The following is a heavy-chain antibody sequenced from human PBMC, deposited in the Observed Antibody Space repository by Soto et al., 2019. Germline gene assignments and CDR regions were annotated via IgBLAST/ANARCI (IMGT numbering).Heavy chain of an antibody. D-gene: IGHD5-12*01. Sequence: TLSLTCTVSGGSISRVGYYWSWIRQHPGKGLEWIGYIYYSGSTYYNPSLKSRVTISVDTSKNQFSLKLSSVTAADTAVYYCARGSGYDYLGYWGQGTLVTVSS. J-gene: IGHJ4*02. CDR3: ARGSGYDYLGY. CDR1: GGSISRVGYY. CDR2: IYYSGST. V-gene: IGHV4-31*03.